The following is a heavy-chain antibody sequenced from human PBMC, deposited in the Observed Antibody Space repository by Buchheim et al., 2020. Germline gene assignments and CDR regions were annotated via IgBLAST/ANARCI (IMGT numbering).Heavy chain of an antibody. J-gene: IGHJ6*02. D-gene: IGHD3-3*01. Sequence: QVQLVESGGGLVKPGGSLRLSCAASGFTFSDYYMSWIRQAPGKGLEWVSYISSSSSYTNYADSVKGRFTISRDNAKNSLYLQMSSLRAEDTAVYYCARDLITIFGVARGYYGMDVWGQGT. CDR1: GFTFSDYY. CDR2: ISSSSSYT. V-gene: IGHV3-11*06. CDR3: ARDLITIFGVARGYYGMDV.